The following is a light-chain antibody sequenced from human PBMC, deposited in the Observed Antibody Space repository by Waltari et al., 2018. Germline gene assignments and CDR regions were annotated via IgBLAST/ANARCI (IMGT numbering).Light chain of an antibody. CDR2: LGS. CDR3: MQALQTSFT. CDR1: QSLLHSNGYNY. V-gene: IGKV2-28*01. J-gene: IGKJ3*01. Sequence: DIVMTQSPLSLPVTPGEPASIPFRFSQSLLHSNGYNYLDWYLQKPGQSPQLLIYLGSNRASGVPDRFSGSGSGTDFTLKISRVEAEDVGVYYCMQALQTSFTFGPGTKVDIK.